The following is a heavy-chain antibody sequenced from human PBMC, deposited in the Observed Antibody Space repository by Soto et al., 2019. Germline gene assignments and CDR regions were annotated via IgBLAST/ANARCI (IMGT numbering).Heavy chain of an antibody. CDR1: GGTFSSYT. D-gene: IGHD3-10*01. CDR2: IIPLLGIA. Sequence: SVKVSCKDSGGTFSSYTFSWVRQVPGQGLQWMGRIIPLLGIANYAQKFQGRVTITADKSTSTAYMELSSLRSEDTAVYYCARFGKYGSGPKTGDAFDIWGQGTMVTVSS. J-gene: IGHJ3*02. V-gene: IGHV1-69*02. CDR3: ARFGKYGSGPKTGDAFDI.